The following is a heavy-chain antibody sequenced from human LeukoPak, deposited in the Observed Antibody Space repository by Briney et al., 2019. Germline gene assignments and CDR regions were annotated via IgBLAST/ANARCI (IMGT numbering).Heavy chain of an antibody. CDR1: GFTFSSFT. CDR3: TTRLRNHFDY. CDR2: ISDGSRDT. D-gene: IGHD5-12*01. V-gene: IGHV3-23*01. Sequence: GGSLRLSCATSGFTFSSFTMNWVRQAPGKGLEWVSTISDGSRDTHYAGSVKGRFTFSRDDSQNIVYLQMDSLRAEDTALYYCTTRLRNHFDYWGQGTQVTVSS. J-gene: IGHJ4*02.